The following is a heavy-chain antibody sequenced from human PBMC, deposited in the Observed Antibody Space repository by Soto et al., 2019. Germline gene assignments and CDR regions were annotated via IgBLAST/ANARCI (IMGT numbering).Heavy chain of an antibody. CDR3: ARERLMVRGVIIYYYYGMDV. D-gene: IGHD3-10*01. CDR1: GFTFSSYW. CDR2: INSDGSST. V-gene: IGHV3-74*01. Sequence: GSLRLSCAASGFTFSSYWMHWVRQAPGKGLVWVSRINSDGSSTSYADSVKGRFTISRDNAKNTLYLQMNSLRAEDTAVYYCARERLMVRGVIIYYYYGMDVWGQGTTVTVSS. J-gene: IGHJ6*02.